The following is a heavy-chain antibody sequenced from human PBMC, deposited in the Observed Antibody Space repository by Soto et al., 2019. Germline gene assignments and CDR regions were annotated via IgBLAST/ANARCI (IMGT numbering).Heavy chain of an antibody. Sequence: GGSLRLSCAASGFTFSSYAMSWVRQAPGKGLEWVSAISGSGGSTYYADSVKGRFTISRDNSKNTLYLQMNSLRAEDTAVYYCAKDVTHDYGDGHSDYWGQGTLVTVCS. CDR3: AKDVTHDYGDGHSDY. CDR1: GFTFSSYA. D-gene: IGHD4-17*01. J-gene: IGHJ4*02. V-gene: IGHV3-23*01. CDR2: ISGSGGST.